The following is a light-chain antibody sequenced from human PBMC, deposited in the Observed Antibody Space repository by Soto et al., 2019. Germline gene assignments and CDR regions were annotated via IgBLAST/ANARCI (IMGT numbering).Light chain of an antibody. CDR1: QSISSY. CDR2: AGS. J-gene: IGKJ2*01. Sequence: DIQMTQSPSSLSASVGDRVTITCRASQSISSYLNWYQQKPGKAPKLLLYAGSSLQSGVPSRFSGRGSGADFTLTISSLQPEDSATYYCQQTYSIPVTFGQGTKLEIK. V-gene: IGKV1-39*01. CDR3: QQTYSIPVT.